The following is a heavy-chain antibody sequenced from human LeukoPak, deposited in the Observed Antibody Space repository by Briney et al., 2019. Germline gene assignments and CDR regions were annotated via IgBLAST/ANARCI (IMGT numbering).Heavy chain of an antibody. CDR3: ALHGGSI. CDR1: GGSISSSTYY. V-gene: IGHV3-23*01. Sequence: ETLSFTCTVSGGSISSSTYYWGWIRQPPGKGLEWVSTISGSGVSTYYADSVKGPSTITRDNSKNTLYLQMNSLRAEDTAVYYCALHGGSIWGQGTMVTVSS. CDR2: ISGSGVST. D-gene: IGHD6-25*01. J-gene: IGHJ3*02.